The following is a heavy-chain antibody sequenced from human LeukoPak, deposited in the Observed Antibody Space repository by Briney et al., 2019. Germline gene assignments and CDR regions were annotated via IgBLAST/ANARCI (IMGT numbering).Heavy chain of an antibody. D-gene: IGHD1-1*01. Sequence: PSETLSLTCAVYGGSFSGYYWSWIRQPAGKGLEWIGRIYTSGSTNYNPSLKSRVTMSVDTSKNQFSLKLSSVTAADTAVYYCARNKQNVFDYWGQGTLVTVSS. CDR1: GGSFSGYY. V-gene: IGHV4-59*10. CDR2: IYTSGST. J-gene: IGHJ4*02. CDR3: ARNKQNVFDY.